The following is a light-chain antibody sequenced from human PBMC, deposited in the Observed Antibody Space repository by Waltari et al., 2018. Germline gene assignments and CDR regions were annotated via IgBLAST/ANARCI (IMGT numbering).Light chain of an antibody. CDR1: QSPVHRDGSTY. CDR3: MQSTHLPWT. V-gene: IGKV2-24*01. J-gene: IGKJ1*01. CDR2: KIS. Sequence: DVVMTQTPLSSPVTLRQPASISCRSSQSPVHRDGSTYFSWLQQRPGQPPRLLIYKISNRLSGVPDRFSGSGAETDFTLTISRVEPEDVGIYYCMQSTHLPWTFGQGTKVEIK.